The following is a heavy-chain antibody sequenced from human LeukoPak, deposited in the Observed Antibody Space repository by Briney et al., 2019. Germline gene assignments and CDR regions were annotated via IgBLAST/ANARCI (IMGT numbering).Heavy chain of an antibody. J-gene: IGHJ4*02. CDR1: GFTFSSYG. CDR3: AKDGNSGYDFYFFDY. Sequence: GGSLRLSCAASGFTFSSYGMHWVRHAPGKGLEWVAFIRYDGSNKYYADSVKGRFTISRDNSKNTLYLQMNSLRAEDTAVHYCAKDGNSGYDFYFFDYWGQGTLVTVSS. V-gene: IGHV3-30*02. D-gene: IGHD5-12*01. CDR2: IRYDGSNK.